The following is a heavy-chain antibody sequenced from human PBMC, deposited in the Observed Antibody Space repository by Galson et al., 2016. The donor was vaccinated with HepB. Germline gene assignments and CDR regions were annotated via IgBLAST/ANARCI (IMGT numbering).Heavy chain of an antibody. CDR3: TRGTFGGIGTDL. V-gene: IGHV1-46*02. CDR1: GYTFNTHY. J-gene: IGHJ4*02. Sequence: SVKVSCKASGYTFNTHYIHWVRQAPGQGLDWMGIINPRDAKTTYEQNFQGRINMTTDTSTSTVYTELNSLTSEDTAVYFCTRGTFGGIGTDLWGQGTLVTVSS. D-gene: IGHD3-16*01. CDR2: INPRDAKT.